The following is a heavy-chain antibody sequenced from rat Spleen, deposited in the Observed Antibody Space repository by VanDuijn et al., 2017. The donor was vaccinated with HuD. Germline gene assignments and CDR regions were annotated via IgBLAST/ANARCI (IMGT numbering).Heavy chain of an antibody. J-gene: IGHJ3*01. CDR2: ISTGGGNT. Sequence: EVQLVESGGGLVQPGRSLKLSCAASGFTFSNYDMAWVRQAPTKGLEWVASISTGGGNTYYRDSVKGRFTISRDNAKSTLYLQMDSLRSEDTATYYCARRGTTTFAYWGQGTLVTVSS. CDR1: GFTFSNYD. CDR3: ARRGTTTFAY. V-gene: IGHV5S23*01. D-gene: IGHD1-10*01.